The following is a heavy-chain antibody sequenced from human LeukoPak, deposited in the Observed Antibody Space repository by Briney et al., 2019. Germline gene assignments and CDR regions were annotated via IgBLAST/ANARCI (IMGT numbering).Heavy chain of an antibody. J-gene: IGHJ4*02. D-gene: IGHD6-19*01. CDR3: ARAGYNSGWYEY. CDR1: GFTFSTNG. V-gene: IGHV3-33*01. Sequence: GTSLRLSCAASGFTFSTNGMHWVRQAPGKGLECVAGVWEDGSNIYYADSVKGRFIISRDNSKNTLYLQMNSLRAEDTAVYYCARAGYNSGWYEYWGQGTLVTVSS. CDR2: VWEDGSNI.